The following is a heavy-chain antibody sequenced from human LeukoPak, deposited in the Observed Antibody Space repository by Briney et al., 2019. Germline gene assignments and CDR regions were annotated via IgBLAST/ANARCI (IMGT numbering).Heavy chain of an antibody. CDR3: ARDNIAVSGTDY. V-gene: IGHV3-66*02. D-gene: IGHD6-19*01. CDR1: GFTLSSNY. CDR2: IYSGGSI. J-gene: IGHJ4*02. Sequence: GGSLRLSCAASGFTLSSNYMSWVRQAPGKGLEWVPVIYSGGSIFYADSVKGRFTISRDNSKNTVYLQMNSLRTEDTAVYYCARDNIAVSGTDYWGQGTLVSVSS.